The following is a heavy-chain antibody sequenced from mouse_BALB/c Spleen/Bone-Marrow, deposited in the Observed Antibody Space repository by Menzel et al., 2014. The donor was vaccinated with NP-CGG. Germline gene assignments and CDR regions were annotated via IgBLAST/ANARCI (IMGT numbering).Heavy chain of an antibody. J-gene: IGHJ4*01. D-gene: IGHD2-4*01. CDR1: GYTFTSYT. Sequence: VQLQQSAAELASPGASVKMSCKASGYTFTSYTMHWVKQRPGQGLEWIGYINPSSGYTEYNQKFKDKTTLTADKSSSTAYMQLNSLTSEDYAVYYCARPSFSYDYDEGYSYAMDYWGQGTSVTVSS. V-gene: IGHV1-4*02. CDR2: INPSSGYT. CDR3: ARPSFSYDYDEGYSYAMDY.